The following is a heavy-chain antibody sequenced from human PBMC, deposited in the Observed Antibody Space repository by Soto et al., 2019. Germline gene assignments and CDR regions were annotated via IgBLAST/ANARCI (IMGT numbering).Heavy chain of an antibody. CDR1: GFTFSSYA. CDR2: ISYDGSNK. Sequence: QVQLVESGGGVVQPGRSLRLSCAASGFTFSSYAMHWVRQAPGKRLEWVAVISYDGSNKYYADSVKGRFTISRGNSKNALDLQMHSLRAEGTAVYYCARGTAMVSGATNYYYYGMDVWGQGTTVTVSS. V-gene: IGHV3-30-3*01. J-gene: IGHJ6*02. CDR3: ARGTAMVSGATNYYYYGMDV. D-gene: IGHD5-18*01.